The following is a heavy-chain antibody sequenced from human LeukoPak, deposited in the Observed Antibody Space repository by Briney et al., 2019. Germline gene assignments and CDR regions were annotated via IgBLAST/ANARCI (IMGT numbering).Heavy chain of an antibody. D-gene: IGHD3-22*01. CDR2: INPNSGGT. V-gene: IGHV1-2*02. Sequence: GASVKVSCKASGYTFTGYYMHWVRQAPGQGLEWMGWINPNSGGTNYAQKFQGRVTMTRETSISTAYMELSRMRSDDTAVYYCASSTYYYDSSGYISLDYWGQGTLVTVSS. CDR3: ASSTYYYDSSGYISLDY. CDR1: GYTFTGYY. J-gene: IGHJ4*02.